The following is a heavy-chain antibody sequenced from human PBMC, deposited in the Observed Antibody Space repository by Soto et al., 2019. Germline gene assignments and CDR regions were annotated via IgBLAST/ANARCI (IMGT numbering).Heavy chain of an antibody. Sequence: ASVKVSCKASGYTFTSYAMRWVRQAPGQRLEWMGWINAGNGNTKYSQKFQGRVTITRDTSASTGYMELSSLRSEDTAVYYCARDLAFGLSDYWGQGTLVTVSS. V-gene: IGHV1-3*01. J-gene: IGHJ4*02. D-gene: IGHD3-10*01. CDR1: GYTFTSYA. CDR3: ARDLAFGLSDY. CDR2: INAGNGNT.